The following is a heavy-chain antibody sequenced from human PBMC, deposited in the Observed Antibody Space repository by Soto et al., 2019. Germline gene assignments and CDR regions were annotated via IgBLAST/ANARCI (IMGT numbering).Heavy chain of an antibody. Sequence: GESLKISCNGSGYSLTAYWICWVRQMPGKGLEWMGIINPRDSDTRYSPSFQGQVTISADKSINTAYLQWSSLKASDTAMYYCARPGSSSSDYWGQGTLVTVSS. CDR3: ARPGSSSSDY. V-gene: IGHV5-51*01. CDR1: GYSLTAYW. J-gene: IGHJ4*02. CDR2: INPRDSDT. D-gene: IGHD6-6*01.